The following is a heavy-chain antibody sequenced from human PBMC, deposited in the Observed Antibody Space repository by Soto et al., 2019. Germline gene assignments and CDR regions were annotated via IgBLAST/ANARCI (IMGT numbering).Heavy chain of an antibody. CDR3: ARGPGGFGDFSLDY. CDR1: GGSINHYY. CDR2: IYSGGST. V-gene: IGHV4-4*07. J-gene: IGHJ4*02. D-gene: IGHD3-10*01. Sequence: SETLSLTCAVSGGSINHYYWSWIRQPAGKGLEWIGRIYSGGSTNCNPSLKSRVTMSVDTSKNQFSLNLNSVTAADTAIYFCARGPGGFGDFSLDYWGQGTLVTVSS.